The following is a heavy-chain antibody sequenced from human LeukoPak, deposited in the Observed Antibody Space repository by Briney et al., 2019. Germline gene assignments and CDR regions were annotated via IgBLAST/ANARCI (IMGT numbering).Heavy chain of an antibody. CDR3: AASGDHCSSTSCREYYYYYYMDV. CDR1: GGSISSSSYY. J-gene: IGHJ6*03. V-gene: IGHV4-39*07. CDR2: IYYSGST. Sequence: SETLSLTCTVSGGSISSSSYYWGWIRQPPGKGLEWIGSIYYSGSTYYNPSLKSRVTISVDTSKNQFSLKLSSVTAADTAVYYCAASGDHCSSTSCREYYYYYYMDVWGKGTTVTVSS. D-gene: IGHD2-2*01.